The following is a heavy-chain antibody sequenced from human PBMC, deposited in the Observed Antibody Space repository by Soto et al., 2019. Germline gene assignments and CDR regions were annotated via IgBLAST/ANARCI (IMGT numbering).Heavy chain of an antibody. Sequence: GSLRLSCAASGFTFSSFAMNWVRQAPGKGLEWVSVISGGGYTTDYADSVKGRFTISRDNSKNTLYLQMNSLRVEDTAVYYCARPEGADAFDIWGQGTMVTVSS. J-gene: IGHJ3*02. D-gene: IGHD3-16*01. V-gene: IGHV3-23*01. CDR1: GFTFSSFA. CDR3: ARPEGADAFDI. CDR2: ISGGGYTT.